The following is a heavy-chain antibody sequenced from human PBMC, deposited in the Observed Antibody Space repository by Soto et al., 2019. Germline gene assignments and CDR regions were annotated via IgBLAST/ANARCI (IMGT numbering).Heavy chain of an antibody. D-gene: IGHD3-3*01. Sequence: QVQLVESGGGVVQPGRSLRLSCAASGFTFSSYGMHWVRQAPGKGLEWVAVISYDGSNKYYADSVKGRFTISRDNSKNTLYLQMNSLRAEDTAVYYCAKDGLELLLYGPGSLYYYGMDVWGQGTTVTVSS. J-gene: IGHJ6*02. V-gene: IGHV3-30*18. CDR3: AKDGLELLLYGPGSLYYYGMDV. CDR2: ISYDGSNK. CDR1: GFTFSSYG.